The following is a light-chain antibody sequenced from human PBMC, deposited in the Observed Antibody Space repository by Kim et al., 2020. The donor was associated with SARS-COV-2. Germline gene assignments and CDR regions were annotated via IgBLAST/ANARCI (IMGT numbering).Light chain of an antibody. CDR2: YDS. CDR1: NIGSKS. CDR3: QVWDSSSWV. V-gene: IGLV3-21*04. J-gene: IGLJ3*02. Sequence: SYELTQPPSVSVAPGNTARITCGGNNIGSKSVHWYQQKPGQAPVLVIYYDSDRPSGIPERFSGSNSGNTATLTISRVEAGDEADYYCQVWDSSSWVFGGGTKLTVL.